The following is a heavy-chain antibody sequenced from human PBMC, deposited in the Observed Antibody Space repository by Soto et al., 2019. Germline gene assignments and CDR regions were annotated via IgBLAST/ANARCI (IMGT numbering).Heavy chain of an antibody. CDR1: GGTFSTHA. CDR3: ARGYCSGGNCYSGMDV. Sequence: SVKVSCKASGGTFSTHAIIWVRQAPGHGLEWMGGITPISGTTYYTQKFQGRVTITADEPTSTAFMELSSLKSEDTAVFYCARGYCSGGNCYSGMDVWGQGTMVTVSS. J-gene: IGHJ6*02. V-gene: IGHV1-69*13. D-gene: IGHD2-15*01. CDR2: ITPISGTT.